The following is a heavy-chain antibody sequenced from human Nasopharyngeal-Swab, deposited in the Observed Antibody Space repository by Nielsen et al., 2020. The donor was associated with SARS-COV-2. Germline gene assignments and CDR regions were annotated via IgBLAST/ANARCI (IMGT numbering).Heavy chain of an antibody. CDR1: GGTFSSYA. J-gene: IGHJ6*02. D-gene: IGHD3/OR15-3a*01. V-gene: IGHV1-69*05. CDR3: ARDEVGTGYWTGYGMDV. Sequence: SVKVSCKASGGTFSSYAISWVRQAPGQGLEWMGGIIPIFGTANYAQKFQGRVTITRDTSASTAYMELSSLRSEDTAVYYCARDEVGTGYWTGYGMDVWGQGTTVTVS. CDR2: IIPIFGTA.